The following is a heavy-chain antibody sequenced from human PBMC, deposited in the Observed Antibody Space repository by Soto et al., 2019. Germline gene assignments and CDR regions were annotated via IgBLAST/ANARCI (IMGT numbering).Heavy chain of an antibody. CDR2: VSGSGGST. CDR1: GFTLSSYA. D-gene: IGHD1-20*01. Sequence: GGSLRLSCAASGFTLSSYAMIWVRQAPGKGLEWISTVSGSGGSTYYADSVKGRFTISRDNSKDTLYLQMNNLRAEDTAVYYCAKPPDYNWNDYWGQGTLVTVSS. J-gene: IGHJ4*02. V-gene: IGHV3-23*01. CDR3: AKPPDYNWNDY.